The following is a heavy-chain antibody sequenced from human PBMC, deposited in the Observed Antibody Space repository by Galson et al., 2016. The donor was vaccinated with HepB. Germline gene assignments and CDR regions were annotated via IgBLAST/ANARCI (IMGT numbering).Heavy chain of an antibody. CDR3: ASDQRESTTYYYDHSGYLDQ. CDR2: IYHSGTT. Sequence: SETLSLTCAVSGGSISSSDWWSWVRQPPGKGLEWIGEIYHSGTTTYNPSLKSRVTISMDKSKSQFSLKVNSVTAADTAVYYCASDQRESTTYYYDHSGYLDQWGQGILVTVSS. J-gene: IGHJ4*02. D-gene: IGHD3-22*01. CDR1: GGSISSSDW. V-gene: IGHV4-4*02.